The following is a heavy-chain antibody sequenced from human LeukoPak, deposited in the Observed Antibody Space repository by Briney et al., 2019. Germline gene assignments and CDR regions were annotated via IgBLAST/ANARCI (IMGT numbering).Heavy chain of an antibody. V-gene: IGHV4-31*03. CDR1: GGSISSGGYY. J-gene: IGHJ4*02. D-gene: IGHD2-2*01. CDR3: ARERSDGYCSSTSCSD. CDR2: IYYSGST. Sequence: PSQTLSLTCTVSGGSISSGGYYWSWIRQHPGKGLEWIGYIYYSGSTYYNPSLKSRVTISVDTSKNQFSLKLSSATAADTAVYYCARERSDGYCSSTSCSDWGQGTLVTVSS.